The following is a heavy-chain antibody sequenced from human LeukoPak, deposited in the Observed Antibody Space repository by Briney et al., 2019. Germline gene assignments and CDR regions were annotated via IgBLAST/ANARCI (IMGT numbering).Heavy chain of an antibody. Sequence: GASVKVSCKASGYTFTGYYMHWVRQAPGQGLEWMGWINPNSSGTNYAQKFQGRVTMTRDTSISTAYMELSRLRSDDTAVYYCARWAPLYRQLVPGVVYYFDYWGQGTLVTVSS. D-gene: IGHD6-6*01. CDR3: ARWAPLYRQLVPGVVYYFDY. CDR1: GYTFTGYY. CDR2: INPNSSGT. V-gene: IGHV1-2*02. J-gene: IGHJ4*02.